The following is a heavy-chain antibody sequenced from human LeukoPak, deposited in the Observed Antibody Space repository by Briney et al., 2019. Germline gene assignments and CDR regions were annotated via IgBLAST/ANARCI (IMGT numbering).Heavy chain of an antibody. Sequence: ASVKVSCKASGYTFTGYYMHWVRQAPGQGLEWMGWINPNSGGTKFAQYFQGRVTMTRDTSITTAYMELSSLRSDDTAVYYCARPRTGGQIVDWYYFDYWGQGTLVTVSS. CDR2: INPNSGGT. CDR1: GYTFTGYY. V-gene: IGHV1-2*02. J-gene: IGHJ4*02. D-gene: IGHD6-6*01. CDR3: ARPRTGGQIVDWYYFDY.